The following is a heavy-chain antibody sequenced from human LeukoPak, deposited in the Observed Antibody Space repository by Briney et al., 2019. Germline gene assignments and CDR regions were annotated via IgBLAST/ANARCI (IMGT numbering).Heavy chain of an antibody. J-gene: IGHJ4*02. CDR2: ITLFNGNT. CDR1: GYPFAYRY. CDR3: ARSVAESTMIED. Sequence: ASVKVSCKASGYPFAYRYLHWVRQAPGQALEWMGWITLFNGNTNYAQRFQDRVIITRDKSMSTAYMELSSLRSEDTAMYYCARSVAESTMIEDWGQGTLVTVSS. V-gene: IGHV1-45*02. D-gene: IGHD3-22*01.